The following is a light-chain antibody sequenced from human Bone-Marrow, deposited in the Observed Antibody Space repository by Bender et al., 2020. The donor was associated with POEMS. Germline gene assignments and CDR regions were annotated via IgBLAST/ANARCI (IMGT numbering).Light chain of an antibody. CDR1: SRDVGYYNL. V-gene: IGLV2-23*02. CDR3: CSYSSSGTVFYV. J-gene: IGLJ1*01. Sequence: QSALTQPASVSVSPGQSITISCTGTSRDVGYYNLVSWYQQHPGKAPKVIIYEVNARPSGVSNRFSGSKSGNAASMTISGLQVEDEADYYCCSYSSSGTVFYVFRTGTKVTVL. CDR2: EVN.